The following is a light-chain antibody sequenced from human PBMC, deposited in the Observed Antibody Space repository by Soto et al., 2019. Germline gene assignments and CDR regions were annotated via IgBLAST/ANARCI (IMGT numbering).Light chain of an antibody. Sequence: IQLTQSPSSLSASVGDRVTFTCRASEDISSYLVWYQQKPGAAPKLLSYAASALHSGVPSRFRGSGSGTDFTLTISSLNPEDFEVYFCQQFKNYPITFGQGTRLEIK. V-gene: IGKV1-9*01. CDR1: EDISSY. CDR2: AAS. J-gene: IGKJ5*01. CDR3: QQFKNYPIT.